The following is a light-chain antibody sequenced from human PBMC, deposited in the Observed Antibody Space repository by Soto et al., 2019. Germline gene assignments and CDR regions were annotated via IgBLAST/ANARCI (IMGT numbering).Light chain of an antibody. CDR2: EVS. V-gene: IGLV2-14*01. CDR1: SSDVGGYSR. CDR3: NSYTSSNNRV. Sequence: QSALSHPASVSWSPGHSIAISCTGTSSDVGGYSRVSWYQHHPGKAPKLMIYEVSDRPSGVSNRFSGSKSGNTASLTISGLQAEEEADYYCNSYTSSNNRVFGTGTKVTVL. J-gene: IGLJ1*01.